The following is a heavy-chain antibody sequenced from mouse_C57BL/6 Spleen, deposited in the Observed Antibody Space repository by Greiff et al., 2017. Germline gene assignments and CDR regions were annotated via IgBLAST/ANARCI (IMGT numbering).Heavy chain of an antibody. V-gene: IGHV1-69*01. CDR2: IDPSDSYT. CDR1: GYTFTSYW. Sequence: VQLKQPGAELVMPGASVKLSCKASGYTFTSYWMHWVKQRPGQGLEWIGEIDPSDSYTNYNQKFKGKSTLTVDKSSSTAYMQLSSLTSEDSAVYYCARGPVRYAMDYWGQGTSVTVSS. CDR3: ARGPVRYAMDY. J-gene: IGHJ4*01.